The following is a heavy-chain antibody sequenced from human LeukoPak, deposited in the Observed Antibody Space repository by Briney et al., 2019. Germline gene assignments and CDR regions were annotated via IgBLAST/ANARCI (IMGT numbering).Heavy chain of an antibody. CDR1: GFTFSSYA. V-gene: IGHV3-23*01. D-gene: IGHD2-2*01. CDR2: ISGSGGST. Sequence: GGSLRLSCAASGFTFSSYAMSWVRQAPGKGLEWVSAISGSGGSTYYADSVKGRFTISRDNSKNTLYLQMNSPRAEDTAVYYCAKHLSSTSSFDYWGQGTMVTVSS. J-gene: IGHJ4*02. CDR3: AKHLSSTSSFDY.